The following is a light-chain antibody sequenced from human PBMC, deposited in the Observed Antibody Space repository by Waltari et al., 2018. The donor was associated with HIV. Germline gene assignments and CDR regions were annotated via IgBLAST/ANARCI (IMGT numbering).Light chain of an antibody. CDR3: QGWETTSDHPGGV. Sequence: SYVLTQPPSVSVAPGKTAGLTCGGNNIGTKSVHWYQQKPGQAPVLVIYYHTVPPSGVPERCSGSNHGNTATLTISGVEAGDEADYYCQGWETTSDHPGGVFGGGTKLIGL. V-gene: IGLV3-21*01. J-gene: IGLJ2*01. CDR2: YHT. CDR1: NIGTKS.